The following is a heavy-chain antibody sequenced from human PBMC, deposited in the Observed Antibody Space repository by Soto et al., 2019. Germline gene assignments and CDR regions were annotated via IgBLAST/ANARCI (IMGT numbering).Heavy chain of an antibody. D-gene: IGHD6-13*01. CDR1: GASISSNY. CDR3: ARYRRGAVAGYTLDN. V-gene: IGHV4-59*01. Sequence: PXETLSPTCTVSGASISSNYWTWIRAPPGKGLEWIGYVYNSGSTNYNPSLKSRVTISQDTSKSQFSLKVNSMTAADTAVYYCARYRRGAVAGYTLDNWGQGILVTVSS. J-gene: IGHJ4*02. CDR2: VYNSGST.